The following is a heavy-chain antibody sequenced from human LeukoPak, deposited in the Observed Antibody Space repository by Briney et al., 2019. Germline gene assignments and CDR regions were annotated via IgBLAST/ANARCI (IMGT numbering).Heavy chain of an antibody. CDR3: AKVLSSRSGYPYYFDY. J-gene: IGHJ4*02. Sequence: GGSLRLFCAASGFTFSDYYMNWIRQAPGKGLEWVSYISSSGSTIYYADSVKGRFTISRDNAKNSLYLQMNSLGAEDTAVYYCAKVLSSRSGYPYYFDYWGQGTLVTVSS. CDR1: GFTFSDYY. CDR2: ISSSGSTI. D-gene: IGHD3-22*01. V-gene: IGHV3-11*01.